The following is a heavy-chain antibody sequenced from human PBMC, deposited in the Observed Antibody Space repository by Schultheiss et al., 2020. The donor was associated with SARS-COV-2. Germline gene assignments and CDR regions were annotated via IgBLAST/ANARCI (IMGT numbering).Heavy chain of an antibody. CDR3: ARVSYDFWSGSYDAFDI. D-gene: IGHD3-3*01. J-gene: IGHJ3*02. V-gene: IGHV4-59*01. CDR2: IYYSGST. CDR1: GGSISSYY. Sequence: SETLSLTCTVSGGSISSYYWYWIRQPPGKGLEWIGYIYYSGSTNYNPSLKSRVTISVDTSKNQFSLKLSSVTAADTAVYYCARVSYDFWSGSYDAFDIWGQGTMVTVSS.